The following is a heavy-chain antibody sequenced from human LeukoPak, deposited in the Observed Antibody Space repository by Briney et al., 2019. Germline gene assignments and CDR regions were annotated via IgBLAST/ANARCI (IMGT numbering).Heavy chain of an antibody. Sequence: PGGSLRLSCAASGFTFSTYDMHWVRQVPGKGLEWVSGIGTAGDTYYADSIKGRFTFSRENDKNSLFLQMNGLRVGDTAVYYCARGSYCSGGVCSPVGAFDIWGQGTVVTVSS. CDR3: ARGSYCSGGVCSPVGAFDI. V-gene: IGHV3-13*01. CDR1: GFTFSTYD. D-gene: IGHD2-21*02. CDR2: IGTAGDT. J-gene: IGHJ3*02.